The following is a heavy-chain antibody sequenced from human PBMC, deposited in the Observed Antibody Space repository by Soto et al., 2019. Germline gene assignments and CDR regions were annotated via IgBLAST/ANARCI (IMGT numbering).Heavy chain of an antibody. CDR2: ISGSGGTT. J-gene: IGHJ4*02. CDR1: GFIFSTYT. D-gene: IGHD3-16*01. V-gene: IGHV3-23*01. Sequence: EVQLLDSGGGLVQPGGSLRLSCAASGFIFSTYTMTWVRQAPGKGLEWVSGISGSGGTTYYADSLKGRFAISRDNYKNTFSLQLNSLRAEDTAVYFCAKRAWGAPGCTSSPGCYFDYWGQGALVTVSS. CDR3: AKRAWGAPGCTSSPGCYFDY.